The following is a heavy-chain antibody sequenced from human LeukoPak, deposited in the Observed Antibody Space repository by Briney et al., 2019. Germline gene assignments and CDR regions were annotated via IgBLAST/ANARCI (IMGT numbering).Heavy chain of an antibody. J-gene: IGHJ4*02. CDR2: IIPIFGTA. V-gene: IGHV1-69*05. CDR1: GGTFSSYA. D-gene: IGHD5-24*01. Sequence: SVKVSCKASGGTFSSYAISWVRQAPGQGLEWMGGIIPIFGTANYAQKFQGRVTITTDESTSTAYMELSSLRSEDTAVYYCARIRGLEMATIDDYWGLGTLVTVSS. CDR3: ARIRGLEMATIDDY.